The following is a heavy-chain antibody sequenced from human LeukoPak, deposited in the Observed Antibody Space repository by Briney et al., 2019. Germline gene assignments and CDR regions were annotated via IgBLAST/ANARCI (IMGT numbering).Heavy chain of an antibody. CDR3: ATSGTNPTYYYSYMDV. CDR2: FDPEDGET. J-gene: IGHJ6*03. CDR1: GYTLTELS. V-gene: IGHV1-24*01. D-gene: IGHD1-14*01. Sequence: ASVKVSCKVSGYTLTELSMHWVRQAPGKGLEWMGGFDPEDGETIYAQKFQGRVTMIEDTSTDTAYMELSSLRSEDTAVYYCATSGTNPTYYYSYMDVWGKGTTVTVSS.